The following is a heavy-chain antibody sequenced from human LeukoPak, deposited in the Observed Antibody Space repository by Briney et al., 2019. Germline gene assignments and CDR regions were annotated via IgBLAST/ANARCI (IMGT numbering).Heavy chain of an antibody. Sequence: GGSLRLSCAASGFTFSSYGMHWVRQAPGKGLEWVAFIRYDGSNKYYADSVKGRFTISRDNAKNSLYLQMNSLRAEDTALYYCAKDLTSGPTSGFDYWGQGTLVTVSS. CDR1: GFTFSSYG. CDR2: IRYDGSNK. V-gene: IGHV3-30*02. CDR3: AKDLTSGPTSGFDY. J-gene: IGHJ4*02. D-gene: IGHD1-26*01.